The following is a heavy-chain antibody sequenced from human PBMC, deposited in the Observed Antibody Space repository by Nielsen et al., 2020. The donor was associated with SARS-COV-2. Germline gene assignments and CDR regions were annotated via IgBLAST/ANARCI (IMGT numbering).Heavy chain of an antibody. J-gene: IGHJ6*02. V-gene: IGHV4-59*08. Sequence: GSLRLSCTVSGGSISSYYWSWIRQPPGKGLEWIGYIYYSGSTNYNPSLKSRVTISVDTSKNQFSLKLSSVTAADTAVYYCARAQGIDYGDENYYYYYGMDVWGQGTTVTVSS. CDR1: GGSISSYY. CDR3: ARAQGIDYGDENYYYYYGMDV. D-gene: IGHD4-17*01. CDR2: IYYSGST.